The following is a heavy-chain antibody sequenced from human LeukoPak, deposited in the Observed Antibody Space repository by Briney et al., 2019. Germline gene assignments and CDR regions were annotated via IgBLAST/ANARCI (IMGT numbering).Heavy chain of an antibody. CDR1: GFTFSTFA. CDR3: AKDRGY. Sequence: GGSLRLSCAASGFTFSTFAMTWVRQAPGKGLEWVSAISGSGGNTYYADSVKGRFTISRGNSKNTLYLQMNSLRAEDTAIYYCAKDRGYWGQGTLVTVSS. CDR2: ISGSGGNT. V-gene: IGHV3-23*01. J-gene: IGHJ4*02.